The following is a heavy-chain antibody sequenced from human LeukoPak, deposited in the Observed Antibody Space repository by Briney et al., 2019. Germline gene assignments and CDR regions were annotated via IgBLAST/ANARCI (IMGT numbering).Heavy chain of an antibody. J-gene: IGHJ4*02. V-gene: IGHV1-69*04. CDR1: GGTFSSYA. Sequence: SVKVSCKASGGTFSSYAISWVRQAPGQGLEWMGRIIPILGIANYAQKFQGRVTITADKSTSTAYMELSSLRSEDTAVYYCARDHLYYGSGSFSGDWGQGTLVTVSS. CDR3: ARDHLYYGSGSFSGD. D-gene: IGHD3-10*01. CDR2: IIPILGIA.